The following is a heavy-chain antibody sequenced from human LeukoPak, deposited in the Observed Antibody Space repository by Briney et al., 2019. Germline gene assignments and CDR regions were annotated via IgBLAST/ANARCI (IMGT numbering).Heavy chain of an antibody. V-gene: IGHV4-30-2*01. CDR1: GGSISSGGYS. CDR3: ARGRFQLVRGVIMTYYFDY. CDR2: IYHSGST. J-gene: IGHJ4*02. D-gene: IGHD3-10*01. Sequence: PSETLSLTCAVSGGSISSGGYSWSWIRQPPGKGLEWIGYIYHSGSTYYNPSLKSRVTISVDRSKNQFSLKLSSVTAADTAVYYCARGRFQLVRGVIMTYYFDYWGQGTLVTVSS.